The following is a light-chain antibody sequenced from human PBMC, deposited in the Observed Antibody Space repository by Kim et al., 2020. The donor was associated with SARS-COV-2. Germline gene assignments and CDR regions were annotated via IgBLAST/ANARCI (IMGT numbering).Light chain of an antibody. J-gene: IGKJ4*01. CDR3: QQSYSTPLT. Sequence: SASVGDRVTITCRASQSISSYLNWYQQKPWKAPKLLIYAASSLQSGVPSRFSGSGSGTDFTLTISSLQPEDFATYYCQQSYSTPLTFGGGTKLEI. V-gene: IGKV1-39*01. CDR2: AAS. CDR1: QSISSY.